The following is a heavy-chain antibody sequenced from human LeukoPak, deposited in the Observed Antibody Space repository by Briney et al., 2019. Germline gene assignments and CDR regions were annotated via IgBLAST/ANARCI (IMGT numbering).Heavy chain of an antibody. CDR3: AKRYCSSTTCYDDRGAFDY. D-gene: IGHD2-2*01. V-gene: IGHV4-39*07. J-gene: IGHJ4*02. CDR2: IYYGENT. Sequence: SETLSLTCTVSGDSISSGPYYWGWIRQPPGKGLEWIGNIYYGENTYYNPSLKSRVTISVDTSKNQFSLKLSSVTAADTAVYYCAKRYCSSTTCYDDRGAFDYWGQGTLVTVSS. CDR1: GDSISSGPYY.